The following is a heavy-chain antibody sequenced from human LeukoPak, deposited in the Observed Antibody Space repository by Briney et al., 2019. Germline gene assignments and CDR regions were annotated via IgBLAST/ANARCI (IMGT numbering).Heavy chain of an antibody. J-gene: IGHJ4*02. CDR2: IYPSDSET. CDR3: ARLLLATGPDY. D-gene: IGHD1-1*01. CDR1: GYRFTAYW. V-gene: IGHV5-51*01. Sequence: GESLKIACKGSGYRFTAYWIGWVRQMPGKGLELMGFIYPSDSETRYSPSFQGQVTISADNSITTAFLQWSSLKASDTAMYYCARLLLATGPDYWGQGTLVTVSS.